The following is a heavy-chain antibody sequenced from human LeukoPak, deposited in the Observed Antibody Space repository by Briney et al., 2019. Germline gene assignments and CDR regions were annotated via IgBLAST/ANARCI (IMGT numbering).Heavy chain of an antibody. CDR3: ARALPYYCSGGSCPFDY. Sequence: SETLSLTCTVSGGSISIYYWSWIRQPPGKGLEWIGYIYYSGSTNYNPSLKSRVTISVDTSKNQFSLKLSSVTAADTAVYYCARALPYYCSGGSCPFDYWGQGTLVTVSS. V-gene: IGHV4-59*01. CDR2: IYYSGST. D-gene: IGHD2-15*01. CDR1: GGSISIYY. J-gene: IGHJ4*02.